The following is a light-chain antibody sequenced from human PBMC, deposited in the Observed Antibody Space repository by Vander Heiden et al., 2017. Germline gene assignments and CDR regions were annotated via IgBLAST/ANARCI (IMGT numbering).Light chain of an antibody. Sequence: QSVLTQPPSVPGAPGQRVTIACTGSSTNIGAGYDVPWYQHLPGTAPKLLIYGNSNRPSGVPDRFSGSKSGTSASLAITRLQAEDEADYYCQSYDSSLSGSGVFGTGTKVTVL. CDR2: GNS. V-gene: IGLV1-40*01. J-gene: IGLJ1*01. CDR1: STNIGAGYD. CDR3: QSYDSSLSGSGV.